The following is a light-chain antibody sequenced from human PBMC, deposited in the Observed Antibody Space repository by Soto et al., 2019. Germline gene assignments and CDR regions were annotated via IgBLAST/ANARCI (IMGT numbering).Light chain of an antibody. Sequence: QSVLTQPASVSGSPGQSITISCTGTSSDGGGYNYVSWYQHHPGKAPKPIIYDVTNRPSGVSNPFSGSKSRNTASLTISGLQPEDEADYDCSSYTTSNTRQIVFGTGTKVTVL. CDR2: DVT. CDR3: SSYTTSNTRQIV. J-gene: IGLJ1*01. V-gene: IGLV2-14*03. CDR1: SSDGGGYNY.